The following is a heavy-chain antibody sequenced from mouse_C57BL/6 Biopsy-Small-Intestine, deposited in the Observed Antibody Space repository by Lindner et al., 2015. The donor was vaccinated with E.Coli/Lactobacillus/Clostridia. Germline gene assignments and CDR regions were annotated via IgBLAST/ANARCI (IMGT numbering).Heavy chain of an antibody. D-gene: IGHD2-5*01. Sequence: VQLQESGPELARPGASVKLSCKASGXTFTSYGISWVKQRTGQGLEWIGEMYPRSGNTYYNEKFKGKATLTADKSSSTAYMQLSSLTSEDSAVYFCARSRAYYSNWDAMDYWGQGTSVTVSS. V-gene: IGHV1-81*01. J-gene: IGHJ4*01. CDR3: ARSRAYYSNWDAMDY. CDR1: GXTFTSYG. CDR2: MYPRSGNT.